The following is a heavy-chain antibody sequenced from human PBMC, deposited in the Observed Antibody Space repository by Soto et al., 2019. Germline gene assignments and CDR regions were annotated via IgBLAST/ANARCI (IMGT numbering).Heavy chain of an antibody. V-gene: IGHV5-10-1*01. CDR2: IDPSDSYT. J-gene: IGHJ6*02. CDR3: ARLYYDSSGYTHYYYYGMDV. Sequence: ESLKISFKGSGYSFTSYWISRVRQIPGKGLEWMGRIDPSDSYTNYSPSFQGHVTISADKSISTAYLQWSSLKASDTAMYYCARLYYDSSGYTHYYYYGMDVWGQGTTVTVSS. D-gene: IGHD3-22*01. CDR1: GYSFTSYW.